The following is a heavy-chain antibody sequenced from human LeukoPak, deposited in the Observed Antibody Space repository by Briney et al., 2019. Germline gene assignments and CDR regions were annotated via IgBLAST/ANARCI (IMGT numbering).Heavy chain of an antibody. D-gene: IGHD2-2*01. CDR3: ARDPLYCSSTSCYVSSYFDY. V-gene: IGHV3-21*01. J-gene: IGHJ4*02. CDR2: ISSSSSYR. Sequence: GGSLRLSCAASGFTFSSYSMNWVRQAPGKGLEWVSSISSSSSYRYYADSVKGRFTISRDNAKNSLYLQKNSLRAEDTAVYYCARDPLYCSSTSCYVSSYFDYWGQGTLVSVSS. CDR1: GFTFSSYS.